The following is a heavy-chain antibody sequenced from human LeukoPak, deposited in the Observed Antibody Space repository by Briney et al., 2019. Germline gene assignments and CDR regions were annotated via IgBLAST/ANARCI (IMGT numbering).Heavy chain of an antibody. Sequence: GASVKVSCRASGYTFTGYYMHWVRQAPGQGLEWMGWINPNSGGTNYAQKFQGRVTMTRDTSISTAYMELSRLRSDDTAVYYCARGGLNGYSLGVFWGQGTLVTVSS. J-gene: IGHJ4*02. V-gene: IGHV1-2*02. CDR3: ARGGLNGYSLGVF. D-gene: IGHD5-18*01. CDR2: INPNSGGT. CDR1: GYTFTGYY.